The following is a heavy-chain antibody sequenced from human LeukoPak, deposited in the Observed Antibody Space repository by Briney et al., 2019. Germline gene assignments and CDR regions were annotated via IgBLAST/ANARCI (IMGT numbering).Heavy chain of an antibody. CDR1: GFTFSSYG. Sequence: GGSLRLSCAASGFTFSSYGMHWVRQAPGKGPEWVANIKQDGSEIYSVDSVKGRFTISRDNAKSSLYLQMNSLRAEDTAVYYCARGHTLAYWGQGTLVTVSS. V-gene: IGHV3-7*04. J-gene: IGHJ4*02. CDR3: ARGHTLAY. CDR2: IKQDGSEI.